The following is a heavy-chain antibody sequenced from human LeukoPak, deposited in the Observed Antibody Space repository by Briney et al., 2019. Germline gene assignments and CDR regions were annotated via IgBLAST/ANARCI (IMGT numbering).Heavy chain of an antibody. D-gene: IGHD3-10*01. J-gene: IGHJ6*04. V-gene: IGHV3-7*03. Sequence: PGGSLRLSCAASGFTFSSYWMSWVRQAPGKGLEWVANIKQDGSEKYYVDSAKGRFTISRDNAKNSLYLQMNSLRAEDTAVYYCARGDRGVIIPADDTYYYYYGMDVWGKGTTVTVSS. CDR3: ARGDRGVIIPADDTYYYYYGMDV. CDR2: IKQDGSEK. CDR1: GFTFSSYW.